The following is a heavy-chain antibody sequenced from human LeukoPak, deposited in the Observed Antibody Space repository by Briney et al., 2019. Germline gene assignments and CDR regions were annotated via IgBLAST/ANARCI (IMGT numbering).Heavy chain of an antibody. J-gene: IGHJ5*02. CDR3: ARADNNSWLDWFDP. V-gene: IGHV1-18*01. CDR1: GYTFTNYG. Sequence: ASVKVSCKASGYTFTNYGISWVRQAPGQGLEWVGWISTYNGYTNYAQKFQGRATMTTDTSTSTAYMELRSLRSDDTAVYSCARADNNSWLDWFDPWGQGALVTVSS. CDR2: ISTYNGYT. D-gene: IGHD2/OR15-2a*01.